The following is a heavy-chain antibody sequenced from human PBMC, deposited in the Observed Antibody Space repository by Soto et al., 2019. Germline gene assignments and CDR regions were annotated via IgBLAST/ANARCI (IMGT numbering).Heavy chain of an antibody. CDR3: ARDWEFGY. D-gene: IGHD3-10*01. Sequence: QVQLVQSGAEVRKPGASVKVSCKTSGFTFTSYYLHWVRQAPGQGLEWMGVINPSGGNTYYAQKFQGRVTVTRDTSTSTVYMELSSLRSEDTAVYYCARDWEFGYWGQGTLVTVSS. J-gene: IGHJ4*02. CDR2: INPSGGNT. CDR1: GFTFTSYY. V-gene: IGHV1-46*01.